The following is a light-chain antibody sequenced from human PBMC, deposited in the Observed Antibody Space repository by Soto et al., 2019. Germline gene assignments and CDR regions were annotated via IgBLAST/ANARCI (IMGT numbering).Light chain of an antibody. Sequence: DIQMTQSPSSLSASVGDRVTITCRASQTILNYLKWYQQKPGKAPKPLIYAASSLHSAVPSRFSGSGSGTDFTLTISSLQPEDSATYFCQQSYNAPVAFGQGTRLENK. CDR1: QTILNY. CDR3: QQSYNAPVA. CDR2: AAS. J-gene: IGKJ5*01. V-gene: IGKV1-39*01.